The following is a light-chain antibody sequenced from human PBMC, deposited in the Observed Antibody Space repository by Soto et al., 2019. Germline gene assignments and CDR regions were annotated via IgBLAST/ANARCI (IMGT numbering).Light chain of an antibody. J-gene: IGKJ1*01. CDR3: QHYKMYSPWT. V-gene: IGKV1-5*01. CDR1: QNINNY. CDR2: DVS. Sequence: DIQMTESPSSLSASVGARVTITCQASQNINNYLNWYQQRPGKAPKLLIYDVSSLQSGVPSRFSGSGSGTEFTLTISSLQPDDFATYYCQHYKMYSPWTFGQGTKVDIK.